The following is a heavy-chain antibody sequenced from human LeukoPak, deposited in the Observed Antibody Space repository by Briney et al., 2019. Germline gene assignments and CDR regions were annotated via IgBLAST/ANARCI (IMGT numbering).Heavy chain of an antibody. CDR1: GFTFTSYW. Sequence: GGSLRLSCAVSGFTFTSYWMSWVRQAPGKGLEWVASIKDGGSVKYYVDSVKGRFTISRDNAKNSLHLQMDSLRAEDTAVYYCARIQLFHGDFDYWGQGTLVTVPS. CDR3: ARIQLFHGDFDY. V-gene: IGHV3-7*03. D-gene: IGHD3-10*02. J-gene: IGHJ4*02. CDR2: IKDGGSVK.